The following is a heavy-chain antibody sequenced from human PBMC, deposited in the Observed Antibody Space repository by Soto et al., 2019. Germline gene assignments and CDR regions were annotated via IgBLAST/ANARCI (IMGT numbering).Heavy chain of an antibody. Sequence: SETLSLTCSVSGCSINSYYWSWIRQPPGKGLEWIGYIYYSGSTNYNPSLKSRVTISVDTSRSQFSLRLTSVTAADTAVYYCARYNAASGTYYFDYWGQGALVTVSS. CDR1: GCSINSYY. J-gene: IGHJ4*02. D-gene: IGHD6-13*01. V-gene: IGHV4-59*12. CDR2: IYYSGST. CDR3: ARYNAASGTYYFDY.